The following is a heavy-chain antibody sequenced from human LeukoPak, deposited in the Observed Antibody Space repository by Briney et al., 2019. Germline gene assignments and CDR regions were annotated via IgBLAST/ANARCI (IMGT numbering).Heavy chain of an antibody. D-gene: IGHD4/OR15-4a*01. CDR3: ARDPGGLTADY. Sequence: SETLSLTCTVSGGSISSGSYYWSWSRQPGGKGLEWIERIYTSGSTNYNPSLKSRVTISVDTSKNQFSLKLSSVTAADTAVYYCARDPGGLTADYWGQGTLVTVSS. V-gene: IGHV4-61*02. CDR1: GGSISSGSYY. J-gene: IGHJ4*02. CDR2: IYTSGST.